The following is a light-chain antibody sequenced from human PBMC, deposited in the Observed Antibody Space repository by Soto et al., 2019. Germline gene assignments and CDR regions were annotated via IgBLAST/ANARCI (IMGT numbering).Light chain of an antibody. V-gene: IGLV4-69*01. CDR1: SGHSCYA. CDR2: LNSDGSH. J-gene: IGLJ2*01. Sequence: QAVVTQSPSASASLGASVKLTCTLSSGHSCYAIAWHQQQPEKGPRYLMKLNSDGSHSKGDGIPDRFSGSSSGAERYLTISSLQSEDEADYYCQTWGTGTVVFGGGTKVTVL. CDR3: QTWGTGTVV.